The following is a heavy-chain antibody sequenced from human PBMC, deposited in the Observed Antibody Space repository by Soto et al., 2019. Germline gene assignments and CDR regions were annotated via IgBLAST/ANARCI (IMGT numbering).Heavy chain of an antibody. J-gene: IGHJ3*02. D-gene: IGHD1-7*01. Sequence: SETLSLTCTVPGGSISSYYWSWIRQPPGKGLEWIGYIYYSGSTNYNPSLKSRVTISVDTSKNQFSLKLSSVTAADTAVYYCAREAGTTDAFDIWGQGTMVT. V-gene: IGHV4-59*01. CDR3: AREAGTTDAFDI. CDR1: GGSISSYY. CDR2: IYYSGST.